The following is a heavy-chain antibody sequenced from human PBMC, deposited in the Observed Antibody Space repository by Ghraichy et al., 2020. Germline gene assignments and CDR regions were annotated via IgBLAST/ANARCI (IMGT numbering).Heavy chain of an antibody. CDR2: ISSSGSTI. Sequence: GESLNISCAASGFTFSDYYMSWIRQAPGKGLEWVSYISSSGSTIYYADSVKGRFTISRDNAKNSLYLQMNSLRAEDTAVYYCARGLYYDFWRGYYNDYYYGMDVWGQGTTVTVSS. CDR1: GFTFSDYY. V-gene: IGHV3-11*01. CDR3: ARGLYYDFWRGYYNDYYYGMDV. J-gene: IGHJ6*02. D-gene: IGHD3-3*01.